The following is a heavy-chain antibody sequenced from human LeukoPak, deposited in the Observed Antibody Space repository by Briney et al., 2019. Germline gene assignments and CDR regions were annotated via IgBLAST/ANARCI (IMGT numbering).Heavy chain of an antibody. CDR3: TRDPIMGVPDYFDY. Sequence: GGSLRLSCAASGFTVSSNYMSWVRQAPGKGLEWVSVIYSGGSTYYADSVRGRFTISRDNSRNTLYLQLNSLRAEDTAVYYCTRDPIMGVPDYFDYWGQGTLVAVSS. CDR2: IYSGGST. V-gene: IGHV3-53*05. CDR1: GFTVSSNY. D-gene: IGHD1-26*01. J-gene: IGHJ4*02.